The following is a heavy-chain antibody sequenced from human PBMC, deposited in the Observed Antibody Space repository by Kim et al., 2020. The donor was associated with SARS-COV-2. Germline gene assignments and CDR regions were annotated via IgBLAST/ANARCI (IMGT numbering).Heavy chain of an antibody. Sequence: DSVKGRFTISRDNAKNSLYLQMNSLRAEDTALYYCAKGLKYSSSWFYFDYWGQGTLVTVSS. D-gene: IGHD6-13*01. J-gene: IGHJ4*02. CDR3: AKGLKYSSSWFYFDY. V-gene: IGHV3-9*01.